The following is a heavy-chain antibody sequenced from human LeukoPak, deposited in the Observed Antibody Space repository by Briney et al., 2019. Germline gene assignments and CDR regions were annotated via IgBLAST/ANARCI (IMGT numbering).Heavy chain of an antibody. CDR2: MFHSGTT. CDR3: ARVVGATQLDY. CDR1: GYSISSNYY. D-gene: IGHD1-26*01. V-gene: IGHV4-38-2*02. J-gene: IGHJ4*02. Sequence: SETLSLTCTVSGYSISSNYYWAWIRQPPGKGLEWIGNMFHSGTTAYNPSLKSRVAISKDTSKNQFSLNLRFVTAADTAVYYCARVVGATQLDYWGQGILVTVSS.